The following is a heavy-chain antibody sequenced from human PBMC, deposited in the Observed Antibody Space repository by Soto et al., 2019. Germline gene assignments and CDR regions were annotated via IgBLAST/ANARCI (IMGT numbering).Heavy chain of an antibody. Sequence: PGGSLRLSCAASGFTFNHYYMSWIRRAPGKGLECVSFISSGTGSNIDYADSVKGRFTISSDNAENSLYLQMNSPRGEDTAVYYCARAYSGRLPRRADYYYAMDVWGQGTTVTVSS. V-gene: IGHV3-11*01. CDR2: ISSGTGSNI. J-gene: IGHJ6*02. CDR3: ARAYSGRLPRRADYYYAMDV. CDR1: GFTFNHYY. D-gene: IGHD6-25*01.